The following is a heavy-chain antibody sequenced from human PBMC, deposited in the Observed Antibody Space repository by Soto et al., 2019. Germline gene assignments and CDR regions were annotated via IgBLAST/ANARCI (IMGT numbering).Heavy chain of an antibody. V-gene: IGHV4-59*08. J-gene: IGHJ4*02. CDR2: IYYSGST. D-gene: IGHD3-3*01. Sequence: SETLSLTCTVSGGSISNYYWSWIRQPPGKGLEWIGYIYYSGSTNYSPSLKSRVTISVDTSKNQFSLKLSSVTAADTAVYYCARHRRCHDSYDFRSGYYCSSSPFEIDYWGQGTLVTVSS. CDR1: GGSISNYY. CDR3: ARHRRCHDSYDFRSGYYCSSSPFEIDY.